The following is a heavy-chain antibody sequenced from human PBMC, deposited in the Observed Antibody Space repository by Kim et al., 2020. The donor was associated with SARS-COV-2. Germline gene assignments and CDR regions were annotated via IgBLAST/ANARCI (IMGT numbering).Heavy chain of an antibody. V-gene: IGHV3-15*01. Sequence: APVKGRFTISRDDSKNTLYLQMNSLKTEDTAVYYCTTDLGYSYANPWFDPWGQGTLVTVSS. CDR3: TTDLGYSYANPWFDP. J-gene: IGHJ5*02. D-gene: IGHD5-18*01.